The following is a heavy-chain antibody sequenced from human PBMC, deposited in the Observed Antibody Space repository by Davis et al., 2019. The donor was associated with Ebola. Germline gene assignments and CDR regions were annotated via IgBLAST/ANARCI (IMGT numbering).Heavy chain of an antibody. D-gene: IGHD5-18*01. CDR2: INHSGST. V-gene: IGHV4-34*01. CDR1: GGSFSGYY. CDR3: ARLGYSYGYFDY. J-gene: IGHJ4*02. Sequence: MPSETLSLTCAVYGGSFSGYYWSWIRQPPGKGLEWIGEINHSGSTNYNPSLKSRLTISVDTSKNQFSLKLSSVTAADTAVYYCARLGYSYGYFDYWGQGTLVTVSS.